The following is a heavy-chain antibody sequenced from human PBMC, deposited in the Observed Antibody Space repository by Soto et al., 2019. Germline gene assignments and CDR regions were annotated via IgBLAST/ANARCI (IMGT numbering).Heavy chain of an antibody. V-gene: IGHV1-2*02. CDR2: INPNTGAT. J-gene: IGHJ4*02. D-gene: IGHD3-22*01. CDR3: ARERTSGWSPDY. Sequence: QVQLVQSGAEVKEPGASVKVSCKASGYTFTGYYIHWMRQAPGQGLEWMGWINPNTGATNYAQNFQGRVTLPRDTSISTAYMELSRLTSDDTAVYFCARERTSGWSPDYWGQGTLVTVSS. CDR1: GYTFTGYY.